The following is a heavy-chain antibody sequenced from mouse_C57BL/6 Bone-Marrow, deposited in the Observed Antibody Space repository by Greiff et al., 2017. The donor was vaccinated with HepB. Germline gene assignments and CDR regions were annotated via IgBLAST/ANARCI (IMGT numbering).Heavy chain of an antibody. D-gene: IGHD2-2*01. CDR2: ISDGGSYT. CDR3: ASPSTMVTTGAY. CDR1: GFTFSSYA. V-gene: IGHV5-4*01. Sequence: EVQVVESGGGLVKPGGSLKLSCAASGFTFSSYAMSWVRQTPEKRLEWVATISDGGSYTYYPDNVKGRFTISRDNAKNNLYLQMSHLKSEDTAMYYCASPSTMVTTGAYWGQGTLVTVSA. J-gene: IGHJ3*01.